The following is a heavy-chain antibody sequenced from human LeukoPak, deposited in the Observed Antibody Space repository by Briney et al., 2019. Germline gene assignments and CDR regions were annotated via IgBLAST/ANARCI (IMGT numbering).Heavy chain of an antibody. D-gene: IGHD2-8*01. CDR2: IGTAGDT. Sequence: PGGSLRLSCAASGFTFSSYDMHWVRQATGKGLEWVSAIGTAGDTYYPGSAKGRFTISRENAKNSLYLQMNSLRAGDTAVYYCARRGVEDGMDVWGQGTTVTVSS. CDR1: GFTFSSYD. J-gene: IGHJ6*02. CDR3: ARRGVEDGMDV. V-gene: IGHV3-13*01.